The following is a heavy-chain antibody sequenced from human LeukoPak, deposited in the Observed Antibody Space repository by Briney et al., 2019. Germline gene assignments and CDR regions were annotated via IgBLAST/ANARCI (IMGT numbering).Heavy chain of an antibody. CDR2: ISSSGGTM. J-gene: IGHJ4*02. D-gene: IGHD4-17*01. Sequence: GGSLRLSCEASGFTVSSFEINWVRQAPGKGLEWVSYISSSGGTMDYADSVKGRFTVSRDNGKKLVHLQLNSLRAEDMAVYFCARIPHPDYADAQWGQGTLVIVSS. CDR3: ARIPHPDYADAQ. V-gene: IGHV3-48*03. CDR1: GFTVSSFE.